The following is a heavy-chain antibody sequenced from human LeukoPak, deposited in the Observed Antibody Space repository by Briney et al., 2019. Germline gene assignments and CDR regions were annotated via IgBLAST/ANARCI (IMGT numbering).Heavy chain of an antibody. CDR2: ISSSGSTI. J-gene: IGHJ3*02. D-gene: IGHD6-19*01. Sequence: GGSLRLSCAASGFTFSSYEMNWVRQAPGKGLEWVSYISSSGSTIYYADSVKGRFTISRDNAKNSLYLQMNSLRAEDTAVYYCARDRAPASSGWVFDAFDIWGQGTMVTVSS. V-gene: IGHV3-48*03. CDR1: GFTFSSYE. CDR3: ARDRAPASSGWVFDAFDI.